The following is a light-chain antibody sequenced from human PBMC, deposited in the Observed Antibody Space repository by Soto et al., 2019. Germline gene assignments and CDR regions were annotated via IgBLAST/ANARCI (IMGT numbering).Light chain of an antibody. V-gene: IGKV3-20*01. CDR1: QSVNSLY. CDR3: QWYSGSQT. CDR2: VAS. J-gene: IGKJ4*01. Sequence: EIAFTQSPGTLSLSPREKTNLSCRASQSVNSLYLAWYQQKPGQAPRLLIYVASSRATGIPDRFSGSGSGTDFTLTISRLEPEDFAVYYCQWYSGSQTFGGGTRWIS.